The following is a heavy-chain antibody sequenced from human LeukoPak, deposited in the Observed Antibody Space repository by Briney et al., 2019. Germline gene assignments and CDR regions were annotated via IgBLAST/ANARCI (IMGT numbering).Heavy chain of an antibody. V-gene: IGHV3-23*01. Sequence: GGSLRLSCVPPVYTFRRNPISSGCRAPGKGLEWVSAISGSGGSTYYTDSVKGRFTISRDNSKNTLYLLMNSLRAEDTAVYYCGRDEQIHSGWYPHFHFWGQGTLVTVSS. D-gene: IGHD6-19*01. J-gene: IGHJ4*02. CDR2: ISGSGGST. CDR3: GRDEQIHSGWYPHFHF. CDR1: VYTFRRNP.